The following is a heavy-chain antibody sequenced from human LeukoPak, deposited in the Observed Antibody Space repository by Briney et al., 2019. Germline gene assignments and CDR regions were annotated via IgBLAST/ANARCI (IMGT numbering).Heavy chain of an antibody. Sequence: PSETLSLTCTVSGGSISSSSYYWGWIRQPPGKGLEWIGSIYYSGSTYYNPSLKSRVTISVDTSKNQFSLKLSSVTAADTAVYYCARGYSSSPTGLYAFDIWGQGTMVTVSS. CDR3: ARGYSSSPTGLYAFDI. CDR2: IYYSGST. J-gene: IGHJ3*02. V-gene: IGHV4-39*07. CDR1: GGSISSSSYY. D-gene: IGHD6-6*01.